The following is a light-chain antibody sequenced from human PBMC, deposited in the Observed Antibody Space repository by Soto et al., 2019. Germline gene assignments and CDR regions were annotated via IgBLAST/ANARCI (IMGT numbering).Light chain of an antibody. CDR2: DAS. Sequence: EIVLTQSAATLSLSPGERATLSCWASQSVNRYLVWYQQKPGQAPRLLMYDASKRATGIPARFSGSVYGTDFTLTISSLETEDFAVYYCQQRDIWPWTFGQGTKVDIK. CDR1: QSVNRY. V-gene: IGKV3-11*01. J-gene: IGKJ1*01. CDR3: QQRDIWPWT.